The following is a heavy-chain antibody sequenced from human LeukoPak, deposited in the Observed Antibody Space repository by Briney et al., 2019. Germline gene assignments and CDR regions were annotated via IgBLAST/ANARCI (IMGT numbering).Heavy chain of an antibody. CDR2: VKSIADGGTT. CDR3: TTPNCSSTSCYRRYYNWFDP. J-gene: IGHJ5*02. V-gene: IGHV3-15*07. D-gene: IGHD2-2*01. CDR1: GFIFSNAW. Sequence: PGGSLRLSCAASGFIFSNAWMNWVRQAPGKGLEWVGRVKSIADGGTTDYAARLKGRFPLSRADSQNTLYLQMNSLKTEDTAVYYCTTPNCSSTSCYRRYYNWFDPWGQGTLVTVSS.